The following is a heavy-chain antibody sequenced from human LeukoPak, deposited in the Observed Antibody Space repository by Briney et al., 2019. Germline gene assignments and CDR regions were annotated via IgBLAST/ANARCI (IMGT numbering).Heavy chain of an antibody. Sequence: GGSLRLSCAASGFTFSNYGMHWVRQAPGKGLEWVAVISYDGSNKHYADSVKGRFTISRDNSKNTLYLQVNSLRAEDTAVYYCATGQWLVGVYFDYWGQGTLVTVSS. CDR1: GFTFSNYG. D-gene: IGHD6-19*01. CDR3: ATGQWLVGVYFDY. CDR2: ISYDGSNK. J-gene: IGHJ4*02. V-gene: IGHV3-30*03.